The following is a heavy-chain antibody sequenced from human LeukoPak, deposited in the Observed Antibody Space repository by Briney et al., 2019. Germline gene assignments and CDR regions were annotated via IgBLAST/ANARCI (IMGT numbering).Heavy chain of an antibody. CDR1: GGTFSSYA. CDR2: IIPIFGTA. Sequence: EASVKVSCKASGGTFSSYAISWVRQAPGQGLEWMGGIIPIFGTANYAQKFQGRVTITVDKSTSTAYMELSSLRSEDTAVYYCARDRGYDILTGYGWFDPWGQGTLVTVSS. CDR3: ARDRGYDILTGYGWFDP. V-gene: IGHV1-69*06. D-gene: IGHD3-9*01. J-gene: IGHJ5*02.